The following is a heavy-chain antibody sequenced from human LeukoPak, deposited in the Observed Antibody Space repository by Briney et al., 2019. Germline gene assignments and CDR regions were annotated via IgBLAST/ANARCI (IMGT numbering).Heavy chain of an antibody. CDR1: GFTFSSYA. CDR3: VKRYSGSYYGIDY. D-gene: IGHD1-26*01. CDR2: ISSNGGST. J-gene: IGHJ4*02. V-gene: IGHV3-64D*06. Sequence: GGSLRLSCSASGFTFSSYAMHWVRQAPGKGLEYVSAISSNGGSTYYADSVKGRFTISRDNSKNTLYLQMSSVRAEDTAVYYCVKRYSGSYYGIDYWGQGTLVTVSS.